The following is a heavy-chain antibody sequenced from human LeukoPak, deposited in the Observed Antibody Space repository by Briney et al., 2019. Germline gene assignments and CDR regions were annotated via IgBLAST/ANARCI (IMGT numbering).Heavy chain of an antibody. Sequence: ASMKVSCKASGYTFTGYYMHWVRQAPGQGLEWMGWINPNSGGTNYAQKFQGRVTMTRDTSISTAYMELSRLRSDDTAVYYCARDVYGSGSYYTNWFDPWGQGTLVTVSS. J-gene: IGHJ5*02. CDR2: INPNSGGT. CDR3: ARDVYGSGSYYTNWFDP. D-gene: IGHD3-10*01. V-gene: IGHV1-2*02. CDR1: GYTFTGYY.